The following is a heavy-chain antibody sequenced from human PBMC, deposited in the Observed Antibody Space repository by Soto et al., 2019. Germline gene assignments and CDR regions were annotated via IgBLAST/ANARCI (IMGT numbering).Heavy chain of an antibody. Sequence: QVQLVQSGAEVKKPGASVKVSCKASGYTFTSYAMHWVRQAPGQRLEWMGWINAGNGNTKYSQKFQGRVTITRDTSASTADMELSSLRSEDTAVYYCARGPGGPAGPGDYWGQGTLVTVSS. CDR1: GYTFTSYA. CDR2: INAGNGNT. V-gene: IGHV1-3*01. CDR3: ARGPGGPAGPGDY. D-gene: IGHD2-15*01. J-gene: IGHJ4*02.